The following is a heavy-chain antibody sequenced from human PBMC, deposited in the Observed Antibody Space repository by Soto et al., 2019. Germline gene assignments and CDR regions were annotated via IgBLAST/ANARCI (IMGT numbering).Heavy chain of an antibody. Sequence: EVPLVESGGGLVQPGGSLRLSCVASGFTFSTDSMNWVRQAPGKGLEWVAHISTSGATRYYADSVKGRFTSSRDNAKTSLYLQMDSLRNEDTAVYYCARFFGSGFDYWGQGTLVTVSS. CDR2: ISTSGATR. J-gene: IGHJ4*02. CDR1: GFTFSTDS. D-gene: IGHD6-19*01. CDR3: ARFFGSGFDY. V-gene: IGHV3-48*02.